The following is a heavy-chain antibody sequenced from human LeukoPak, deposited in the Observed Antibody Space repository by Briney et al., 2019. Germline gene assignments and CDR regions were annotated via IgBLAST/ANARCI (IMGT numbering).Heavy chain of an antibody. CDR2: IYYSGST. Sequence: SGTLSLTCTVSGGSISSYYWSWIRQPPGKGLEWIGYIYYSGSTNYNPSLKSRVTISVDTSKNQFSLKLSSVTAADTAVYYCARSPYYYDSMDVWGQGTTVTVSS. CDR3: ARSPYYYDSMDV. D-gene: IGHD3-22*01. CDR1: GGSISSYY. V-gene: IGHV4-59*01. J-gene: IGHJ6*02.